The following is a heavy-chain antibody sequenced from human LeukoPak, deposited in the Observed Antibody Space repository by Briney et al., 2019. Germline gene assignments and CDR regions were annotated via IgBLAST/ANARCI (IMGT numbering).Heavy chain of an antibody. V-gene: IGHV3-49*04. Sequence: PGRSLRLSCTASGFTFGDYAMSWVRQAPGKGLEWVGFIRSKAYGGTTEYAASVKGRFTISGDDSKSIAYLQMNSLKTEDTAVYYCTRDRDGDLYFDYWGQGTLVTVSS. D-gene: IGHD4-17*01. CDR3: TRDRDGDLYFDY. CDR2: IRSKAYGGTT. J-gene: IGHJ4*02. CDR1: GFTFGDYA.